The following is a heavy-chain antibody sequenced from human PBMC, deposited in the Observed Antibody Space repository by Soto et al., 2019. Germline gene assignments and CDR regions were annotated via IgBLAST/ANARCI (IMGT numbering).Heavy chain of an antibody. Sequence: QVQLVQSGAEVRKPGASVKVSCKAPGGTFSTYIISWVRQAPGQGLEWMGRIIPIPDITNYAQKFQGSVTVTADRSTSTAYVELTSLKSEDTGVYYCARDRITTRGDACDHWGQGAMVTGSS. CDR2: IIPIPDIT. J-gene: IGHJ3*01. CDR3: ARDRITTRGDACDH. CDR1: GGTFSTYI. D-gene: IGHD3-3*01. V-gene: IGHV1-69*08.